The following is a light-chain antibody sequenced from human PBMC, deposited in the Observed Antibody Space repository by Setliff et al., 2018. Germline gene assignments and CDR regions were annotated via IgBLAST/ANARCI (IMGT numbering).Light chain of an antibody. Sequence: QSVLTQPASVSGSPGQSITISSTGTSSDVGAFKYVSWYQQHPGKAPKLMIYEVNNRPSGVSNRFSGSKSGNTASLTISGLQGEDEADYYCYSYTITSTLLFGTGTKVTVL. CDR2: EVN. V-gene: IGLV2-14*01. J-gene: IGLJ1*01. CDR1: SSDVGAFKY. CDR3: YSYTITSTLL.